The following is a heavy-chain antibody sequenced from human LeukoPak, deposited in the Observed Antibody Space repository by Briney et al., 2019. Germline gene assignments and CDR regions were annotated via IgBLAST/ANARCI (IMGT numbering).Heavy chain of an antibody. J-gene: IGHJ4*02. Sequence: SETLSLTCTVSGGSISSSDHYWGWIRQSPGMGLEWIGSVYYSGTTYYNPSLKSRVTISVDTSKDQFSLKLSSVTAADTAVYYCARQRRWIQQIWGQGTLVTVSS. D-gene: IGHD5-24*01. CDR1: GGSISSSDHY. CDR3: ARQRRWIQQI. V-gene: IGHV4-39*01. CDR2: VYYSGTT.